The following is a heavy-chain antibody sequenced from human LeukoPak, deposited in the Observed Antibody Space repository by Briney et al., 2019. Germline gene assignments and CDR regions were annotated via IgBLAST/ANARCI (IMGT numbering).Heavy chain of an antibody. CDR2: IASDGSST. J-gene: IGHJ4*02. CDR3: ARGRPHGNDY. V-gene: IGHV3-74*01. Sequence: GGSLRLSCAASGFTFRNAWMNWVRQAPGKGLVWVSRIASDGSSTTYADSVKGRFSISRDNAKNTLYLQMNSLRVEDTAVYYCARGRPHGNDYWGQGTLVTVSS. D-gene: IGHD4-23*01. CDR1: GFTFRNAW.